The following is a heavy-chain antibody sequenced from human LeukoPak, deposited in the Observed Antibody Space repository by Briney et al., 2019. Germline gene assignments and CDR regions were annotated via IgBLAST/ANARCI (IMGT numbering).Heavy chain of an antibody. Sequence: GGSLRLSCAASGFTFSTYAMSWVRQAPGRGLEWVSGISGSGASSDYADSVKGRFTISRDNSKNTLSLQMHSLRAEDTAVYYCAKGCTGGACYSDYWGQGTLVTVSS. D-gene: IGHD2-8*02. CDR2: ISGSGASS. CDR3: AKGCTGGACYSDY. V-gene: IGHV3-23*01. CDR1: GFTFSTYA. J-gene: IGHJ4*02.